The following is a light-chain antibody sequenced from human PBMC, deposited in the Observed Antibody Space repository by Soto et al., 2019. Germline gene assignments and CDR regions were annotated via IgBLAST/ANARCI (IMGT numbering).Light chain of an antibody. J-gene: IGKJ1*01. CDR3: QQRSNWLWT. Sequence: EVVMTQSPATLSVSPGERATLSCSASQSVYSNLAWYQEKPGQAPRLLIYGASTRATGIAARFSGSGSGTDFTLTISSLEPEDFAVYYCQQRSNWLWTFGQGTKVDIK. CDR1: QSVYSN. V-gene: IGKV3-11*01. CDR2: GAS.